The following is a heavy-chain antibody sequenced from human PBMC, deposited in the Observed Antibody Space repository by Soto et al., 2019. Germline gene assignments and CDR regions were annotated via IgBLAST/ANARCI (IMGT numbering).Heavy chain of an antibody. CDR2: ISYDEATT. V-gene: IGHV3-30-3*01. J-gene: IGHJ4*02. CDR1: GSAFRGYS. CDR3: ASQMYFFDSSGYFPPPI. D-gene: IGHD3-22*01. Sequence: GGSLRLSCSASGSAFRGYSIHWVRQAPGKGLEWITLISYDEATTFYADSVKGRFTISRDDSKNASYLQMDSLRREDTSVYFCASQMYFFDSSGYFPPPIWGQGTLVTVSS.